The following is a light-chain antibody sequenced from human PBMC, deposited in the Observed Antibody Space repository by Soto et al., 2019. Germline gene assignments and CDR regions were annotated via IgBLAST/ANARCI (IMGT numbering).Light chain of an antibody. J-gene: IGKJ5*01. CDR1: QDIDNF. Sequence: DIQLTQSPSSLSASLGDRVTITCQASQDIDNFLNWYQRKQGAAPKLLIYDASTLAPGVPSRFSGTESGTDFTFTISSLHPEDIATYCCQQYHNLPITFGPGTRLEIK. CDR3: QQYHNLPIT. V-gene: IGKV1-33*01. CDR2: DAS.